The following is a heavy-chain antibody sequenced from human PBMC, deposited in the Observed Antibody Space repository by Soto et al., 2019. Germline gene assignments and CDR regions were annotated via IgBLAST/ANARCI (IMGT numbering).Heavy chain of an antibody. Sequence: SETLSLTCTVSGGSISSYYWSWIRQPPGKGLEWIGYIYYSGSTNYNPSLKSRVTISVDTSKNQFSLKLSSVTAADTAVYYCASSGYSSVPDYWGQGTLVTVSS. D-gene: IGHD6-19*01. CDR3: ASSGYSSVPDY. V-gene: IGHV4-59*01. J-gene: IGHJ4*02. CDR2: IYYSGST. CDR1: GGSISSYY.